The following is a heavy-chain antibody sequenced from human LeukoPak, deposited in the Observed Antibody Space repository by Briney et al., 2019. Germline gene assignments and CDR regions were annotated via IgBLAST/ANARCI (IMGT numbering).Heavy chain of an antibody. Sequence: GGSLRLSCAASGFTFSSYAMSWVRQAPGKGLEWVSAISASGGSTYYADSVKGRFTISRDNSKNTLYLQMNSLRAEDTAVYYCAKNDRAYGGNSDYWGQGTLVTVSS. J-gene: IGHJ4*02. CDR2: ISASGGST. V-gene: IGHV3-23*01. D-gene: IGHD4-23*01. CDR1: GFTFSSYA. CDR3: AKNDRAYGGNSDY.